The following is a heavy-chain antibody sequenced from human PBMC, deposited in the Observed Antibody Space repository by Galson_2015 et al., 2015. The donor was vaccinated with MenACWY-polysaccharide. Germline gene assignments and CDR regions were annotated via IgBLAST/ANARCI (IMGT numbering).Heavy chain of an antibody. CDR1: GFTFSTYW. Sequence: SLRLSCAASGFTFSTYWMHRVRQAPGKGLVWVSRIKSDGSSTNYADSVKGRFTISRGNAKNTLYLQMNSLRAEDTALYYCARGYSAYDWGQGTLVTVSA. CDR2: IKSDGSST. V-gene: IGHV3-74*01. CDR3: ARGYSAYD. J-gene: IGHJ4*02. D-gene: IGHD5-12*01.